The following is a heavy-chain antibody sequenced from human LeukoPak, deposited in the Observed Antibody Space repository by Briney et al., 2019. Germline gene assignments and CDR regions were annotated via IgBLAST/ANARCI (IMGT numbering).Heavy chain of an antibody. CDR1: GFTFSSYC. J-gene: IGHJ4*02. CDR3: AKEHPGGTYFNY. V-gene: IGHV3-30*02. Sequence: GGSLRLSCAASGFTFSSYCMHWVRQAPGKGPEWVAFIRNDGSNKYYADSVKGRFTISRDNSKNTLYLQMNSLRAEDTAVYYCAKEHPGGTYFNYWGQGTLVTVSS. CDR2: IRNDGSNK. D-gene: IGHD1-1*01.